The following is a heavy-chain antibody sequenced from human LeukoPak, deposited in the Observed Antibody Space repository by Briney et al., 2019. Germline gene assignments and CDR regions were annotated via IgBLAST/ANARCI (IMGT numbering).Heavy chain of an antibody. V-gene: IGHV1-69*13. CDR1: GGTFISYA. D-gene: IGHD3-3*01. J-gene: IGHJ6*02. CDR2: TIPIFGTA. Sequence: ASVKVSCKASGGTFISYAISWVRQAPGQGLEWMGGTIPIFGTANYAQKFQGRVTITADESTSTAYMELSSLRSEDTAVYYCARNDFWSGYPTYYYYGMDVWGQGTTVTVSS. CDR3: ARNDFWSGYPTYYYYGMDV.